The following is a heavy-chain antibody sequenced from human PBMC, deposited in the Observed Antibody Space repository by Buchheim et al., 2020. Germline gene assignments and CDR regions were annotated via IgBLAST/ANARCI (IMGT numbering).Heavy chain of an antibody. CDR3: TRGLQYSSDY. J-gene: IGHJ4*02. CDR2: IRGGSSVI. Sequence: EVQLVESGGALVQPGGSLRLSCAASGFTFNTYSMNWVRQAPGKGLEWVSYIRGGSSVIYYADSVKGRFAISRDDARNSLYLQRHSLRAEDTSVYYCTRGLQYSSDYWGQGTL. CDR1: GFTFNTYS. D-gene: IGHD6-6*01. V-gene: IGHV3-48*01.